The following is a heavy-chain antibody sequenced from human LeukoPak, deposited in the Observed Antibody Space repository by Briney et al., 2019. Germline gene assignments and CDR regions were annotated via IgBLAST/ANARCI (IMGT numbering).Heavy chain of an antibody. CDR2: ISYDGSNK. V-gene: IGHV3-30*04. CDR1: GFTFSSYA. D-gene: IGHD6-19*01. Sequence: GGSLRLSCAASGFTFSSYAMHWIRQAPGKGLEWVAVISYDGSNKYYADSVKGRFTISRDNSKNTLYLQMNSLRAEDTAVYYCARDQEAVAGRNWFDPWGQGTLVTVSS. J-gene: IGHJ5*02. CDR3: ARDQEAVAGRNWFDP.